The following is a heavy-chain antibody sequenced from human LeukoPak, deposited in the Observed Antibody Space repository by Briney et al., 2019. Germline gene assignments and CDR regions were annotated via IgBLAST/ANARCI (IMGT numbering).Heavy chain of an antibody. J-gene: IGHJ6*02. CDR1: GFIVNTNH. CDR2: IYSGGNT. D-gene: IGHD3-16*01. CDR3: ARITEYLRTLDGMDV. V-gene: IGHV3-66*01. Sequence: GGSLRLSCAASGFIVNTNHMTWIRQASGRGLEWGSIIYSGGNTDYADSVKGRFTISRDDSRNTLYLQMNSLRAEDSAVYFCARITEYLRTLDGMDVWGQGSTVTVSS.